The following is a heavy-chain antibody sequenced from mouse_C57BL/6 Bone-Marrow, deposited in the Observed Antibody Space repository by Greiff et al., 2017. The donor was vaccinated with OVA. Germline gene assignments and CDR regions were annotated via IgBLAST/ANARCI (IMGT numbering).Heavy chain of an antibody. CDR2: ISYDGSN. D-gene: IGHD2-4*01. CDR3: ARIYYDYL. J-gene: IGHJ1*03. V-gene: IGHV3-6*01. Sequence: EVKLMESGPGLVKPSQSLSLTCSVTGYSITSGYYWNWIRQFPGNKLEWMGYISYDGSNNYNPSLKNRISITRDTSKNQFFLKLNSVTTEDTATYYCARIYYDYLWGTGTTVTVSS. CDR1: GYSITSGYY.